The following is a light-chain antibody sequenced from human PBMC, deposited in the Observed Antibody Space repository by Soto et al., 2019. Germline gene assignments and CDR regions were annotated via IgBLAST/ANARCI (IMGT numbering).Light chain of an antibody. Sequence: DIQMTQSPSTLSASVGDRVTITCRASQSISSWLAWYKQKPRKAPKLLIYDASSLESGVPSRFSCSVSGTEFTLTISRLQPDDFSKYYCQQYNSYSKFGQGTKVDIK. J-gene: IGKJ1*01. V-gene: IGKV1-5*01. CDR1: QSISSW. CDR3: QQYNSYSK. CDR2: DAS.